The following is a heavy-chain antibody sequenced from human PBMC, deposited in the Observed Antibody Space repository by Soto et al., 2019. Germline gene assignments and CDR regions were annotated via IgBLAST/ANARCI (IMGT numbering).Heavy chain of an antibody. V-gene: IGHV3-23*01. CDR2: ISGSGGST. CDR3: AKLDYYYDSSDQRAYFDY. D-gene: IGHD3-22*01. Sequence: PGGSLRLSCAASGFTFSSYAMSWVRQAPGKGLEWVSAISGSGGSTYYADSVKGRFTISRDNSKNTLYLQMNSLRAEDTAVYYCAKLDYYYDSSDQRAYFDYWGQGTLVTV. J-gene: IGHJ4*02. CDR1: GFTFSSYA.